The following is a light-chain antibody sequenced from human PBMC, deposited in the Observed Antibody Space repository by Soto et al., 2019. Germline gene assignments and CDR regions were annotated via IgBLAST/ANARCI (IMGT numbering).Light chain of an antibody. CDR2: DAS. J-gene: IGKJ4*01. V-gene: IGKV3-15*01. CDR1: QNVYNN. Sequence: EIVMTQSPATLSVSPGEGATLSCKASQNVYNNLAWYQQRPGQPPRLLIYDASTRATGISARFSGSGYGTEFTLTISSLLSEDFAVYFCQQCRNWPLTFGGGTKVDIK. CDR3: QQCRNWPLT.